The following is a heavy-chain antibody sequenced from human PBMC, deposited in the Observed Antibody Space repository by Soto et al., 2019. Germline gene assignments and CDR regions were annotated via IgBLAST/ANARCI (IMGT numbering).Heavy chain of an antibody. V-gene: IGHV1-3*01. CDR3: ARDQETTSVDY. D-gene: IGHD4-17*01. CDR1: GYTFTNYA. J-gene: IGHJ4*02. CDR2: INVGNGNT. Sequence: QVHLGQSGAEVKKPGASVKVSCKASGYTFTNYAVHWVRQAPGQRLEWMGRINVGNGNTKYSQKFQGRVTITRDTSASTAYMELSGLGSEDMAVYYCARDQETTSVDYWGQGTLVTVSS.